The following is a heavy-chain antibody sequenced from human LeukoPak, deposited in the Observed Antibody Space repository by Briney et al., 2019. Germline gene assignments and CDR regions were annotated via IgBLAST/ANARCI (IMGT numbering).Heavy chain of an antibody. CDR3: ARGPDHYGDYVLGAEYFQH. J-gene: IGHJ1*01. V-gene: IGHV1-69*01. Sequence: GASVKVFCKASGGTFSSYAISWVRQAPGQGLEWMGWMNPNSGNTGYAQKFQGTVTITADESTSTAYMELSSLRSEDTAVYYCARGPDHYGDYVLGAEYFQHWGQGTLVTVSS. D-gene: IGHD4-17*01. CDR2: MNPNSGNT. CDR1: GGTFSSYA.